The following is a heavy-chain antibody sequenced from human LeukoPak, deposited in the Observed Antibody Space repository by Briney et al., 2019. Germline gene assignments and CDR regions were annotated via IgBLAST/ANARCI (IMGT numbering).Heavy chain of an antibody. Sequence: ASVKVSCKASGYTLTSYAMHWVRQAPGQRLEWMGWINAGNGNTKYSQKFQGRVTITRDTSASTAYMELSSLRSEDTAVYYCARDLLYYGSGSYTDYWGQGTLVTVSS. J-gene: IGHJ4*02. CDR2: INAGNGNT. CDR3: ARDLLYYGSGSYTDY. D-gene: IGHD3-10*01. CDR1: GYTLTSYA. V-gene: IGHV1-3*01.